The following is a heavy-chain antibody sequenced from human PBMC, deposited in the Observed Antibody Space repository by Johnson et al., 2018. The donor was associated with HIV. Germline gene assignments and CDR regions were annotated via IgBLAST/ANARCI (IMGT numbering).Heavy chain of an antibody. CDR1: GFTFDDYG. J-gene: IGHJ3*02. V-gene: IGHV3-20*04. Sequence: MLLVESGGGLVQPGGSLRLSCAASGFTFDDYGMSWVRQAPGKGLAWVSGINWNGGSTGYVDSMKGRFTISRDNARNSLYLQMNSLRAEDTALYYCARGKGAAVGLDAFDIWGQGTMVTVSS. CDR2: INWNGGST. CDR3: ARGKGAAVGLDAFDI. D-gene: IGHD6-13*01.